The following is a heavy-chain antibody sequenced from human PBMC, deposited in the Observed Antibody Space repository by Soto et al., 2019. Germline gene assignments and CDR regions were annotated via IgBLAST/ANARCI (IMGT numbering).Heavy chain of an antibody. V-gene: IGHV3-30-3*01. CDR1: GFTFRSYA. Sequence: GGSLRLSCAASGFTFRSYAMHWVRQAPGKGLEWVAVISYDENNRYYTDSVKGRFTISRDNSKNTLYLQVNSLRAEDTAVYYCARAMDTAMASKDNWFDPWGQGTLDTVSS. D-gene: IGHD5-18*01. CDR3: ARAMDTAMASKDNWFDP. J-gene: IGHJ5*02. CDR2: ISYDENNR.